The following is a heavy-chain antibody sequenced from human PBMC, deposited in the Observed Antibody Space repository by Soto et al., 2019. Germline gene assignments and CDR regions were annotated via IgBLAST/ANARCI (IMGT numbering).Heavy chain of an antibody. CDR1: GFSLSTSGEG. CDR3: AHRPSIAAAGGYYYYGMDV. D-gene: IGHD6-13*01. CDR2: IYWDDDK. Sequence: SGPTLVNPTQPLTLTCTFSGFSLSTSGEGVGWIRQPPGKALEWLALIYWDDDKRYSPSLKSRLTITKDTSKNQVVLTMTNMDPVDTATYYCAHRPSIAAAGGYYYYGMDVWGQGTTVTVSS. J-gene: IGHJ6*02. V-gene: IGHV2-5*02.